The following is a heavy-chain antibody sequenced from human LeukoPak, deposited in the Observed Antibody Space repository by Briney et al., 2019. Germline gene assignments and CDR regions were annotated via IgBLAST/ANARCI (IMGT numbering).Heavy chain of an antibody. CDR3: ATTAVTTGDYYYYGMDV. CDR1: GYTLTELS. J-gene: IGHJ6*02. V-gene: IGHV1-24*01. D-gene: IGHD4-17*01. CDR2: FDPEDGET. Sequence: GASVKVSCKVSGYTLTELSMHWVRQAPGKGLDSPGGFDPEDGETIYAQKFQGRVTMTEDTSTDTAYMELSSLRSEDTAVYYCATTAVTTGDYYYYGMDVWGQGTTVTVSS.